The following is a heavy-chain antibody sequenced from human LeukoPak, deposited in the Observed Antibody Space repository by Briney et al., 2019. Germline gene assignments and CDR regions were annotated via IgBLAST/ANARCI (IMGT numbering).Heavy chain of an antibody. CDR1: GYTFTSYG. CDR2: ISAYNGNT. J-gene: IGHJ3*02. CDR3: ARLAPLYSSSWYQSPCDAFDI. D-gene: IGHD6-13*01. Sequence: ASVKVSCKASGYTFTSYGISWVRQAPGQGLEWMGWISAYNGNTNYAQKLQGRVIMTTDTSTSTAYMELRSLRSDDTAVYYCARLAPLYSSSWYQSPCDAFDIWGQGTMVTVSS. V-gene: IGHV1-18*01.